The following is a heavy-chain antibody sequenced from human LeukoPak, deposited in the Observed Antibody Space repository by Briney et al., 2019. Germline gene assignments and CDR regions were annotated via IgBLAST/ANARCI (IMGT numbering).Heavy chain of an antibody. V-gene: IGHV1-18*01. CDR2: ISAYNGNT. CDR1: GYTFTSYG. D-gene: IGHD4-17*01. Sequence: ASVTVSCTASGYTFTSYGISWVRQAPGQGLEWMGWISAYNGNTNYAQKLQGRVTMTTDTSTSTAYMELRSLRSDDTAVYYCAREEYGDLSNWFDPWGQGTLVTVSS. J-gene: IGHJ5*02. CDR3: AREEYGDLSNWFDP.